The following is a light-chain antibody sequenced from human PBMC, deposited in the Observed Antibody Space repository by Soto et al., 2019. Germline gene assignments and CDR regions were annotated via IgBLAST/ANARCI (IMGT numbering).Light chain of an antibody. CDR2: WAS. CDR1: QSVLYSSNNKNY. V-gene: IGKV4-1*01. Sequence: DIVMTQSPDSLAVSLGERATINCKSSQSVLYSSNNKNYLAWYQQKPGQPPKLLIYWASTRESGVPDRFSGSGSGTDFTLTISSLQADDVAVYYCQQYYNSRVTFGQGTRLEIK. J-gene: IGKJ5*01. CDR3: QQYYNSRVT.